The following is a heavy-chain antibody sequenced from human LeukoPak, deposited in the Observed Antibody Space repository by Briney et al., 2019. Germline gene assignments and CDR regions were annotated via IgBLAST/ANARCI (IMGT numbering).Heavy chain of an antibody. V-gene: IGHV3-48*03. CDR3: ARGPPRSMDV. J-gene: IGHJ6*02. CDR2: SSHSGSTI. Sequence: GGSLRLSCAVSGFTFSSYEMNWVRQAPGKGLEWVSYSSHSGSTIYYADSVKGRFTISRDNAKDSLYLQMDSLRVEDTALYYCARGPPRSMDVWGQGTTVTVSS. CDR1: GFTFSSYE.